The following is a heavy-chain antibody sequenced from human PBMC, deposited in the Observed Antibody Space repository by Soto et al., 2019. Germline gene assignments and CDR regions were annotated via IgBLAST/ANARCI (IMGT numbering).Heavy chain of an antibody. CDR1: GYTFTSYG. J-gene: IGHJ4*02. D-gene: IGHD1-1*01. V-gene: IGHV1-18*01. CDR2: ISAHNGNT. Sequence: QVHLVQSGAEVKKPGASVKVSCKCSGYTFTSYGITWVRQAPGQGLEWMGWISAHNGNTNYAQKHQGRVTVTRDTSTSTAYMELRSLRSDDTAVHYCARGRYGDYWGQGALVTVSS. CDR3: ARGRYGDY.